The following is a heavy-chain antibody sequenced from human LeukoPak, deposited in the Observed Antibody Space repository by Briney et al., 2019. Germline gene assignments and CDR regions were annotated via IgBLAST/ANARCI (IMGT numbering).Heavy chain of an antibody. Sequence: GGSLRLSCAASGFTFSSYWMHWFRQAPGKGLVWVSRINHDGSSTSYADSVKGRFTISRDNAKKTLYLQMNSLRADETAVYYCGREQGAYYYASSGYYYDAFDIWGQGTMVTVSS. J-gene: IGHJ3*02. CDR1: GFTFSSYW. D-gene: IGHD3-22*01. V-gene: IGHV3-74*01. CDR3: GREQGAYYYASSGYYYDAFDI. CDR2: INHDGSST.